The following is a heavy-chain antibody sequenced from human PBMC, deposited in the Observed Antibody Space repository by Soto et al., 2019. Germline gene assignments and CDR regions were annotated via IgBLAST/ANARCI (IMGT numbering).Heavy chain of an antibody. CDR1: GGSISSGDYY. CDR2: IYYSGST. CDR3: ARGRHYYDSSGYPEYFQH. Sequence: SETLSLTCTVSGGSISSGDYYWSWIRQPPGKGLEWIGYIYYSGSTYYNPSLKSRVTISVDTSKNQFSLKLSSVTAADTAVYYCARGRHYYDSSGYPEYFQHWGQGTLVTVSS. J-gene: IGHJ1*01. V-gene: IGHV4-30-4*01. D-gene: IGHD3-22*01.